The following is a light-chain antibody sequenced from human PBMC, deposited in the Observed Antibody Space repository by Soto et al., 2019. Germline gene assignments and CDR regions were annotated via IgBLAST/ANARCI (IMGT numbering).Light chain of an antibody. CDR2: DVS. Sequence: QSALTQPASVSGSPGQSITISCTGTSSDVGGYNYVSWYQQHPGKAPKLMIYDVSNRPSGVSDRFSGSKSGNTASLTISGLQAEDEAGYYCSSYTSSRTSVVFGGGTKLTVL. J-gene: IGLJ2*01. CDR3: SSYTSSRTSVV. V-gene: IGLV2-14*01. CDR1: SSDVGGYNY.